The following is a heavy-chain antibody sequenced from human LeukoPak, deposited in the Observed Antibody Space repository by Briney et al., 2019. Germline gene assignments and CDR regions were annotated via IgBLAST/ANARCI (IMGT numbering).Heavy chain of an antibody. D-gene: IGHD5-18*01. V-gene: IGHV3-7*04. Sequence: GGSLRLSCAASGFTFSSYWMSWVRQAPGQGLEWVANIKLDGSETNYGDSVKGRFTISRDNAKNSLFLQMNSLRAEDTAVYYCARGYSYVFYWGQGTLVSVSS. J-gene: IGHJ4*02. CDR2: IKLDGSET. CDR1: GFTFSSYW. CDR3: ARGYSYVFY.